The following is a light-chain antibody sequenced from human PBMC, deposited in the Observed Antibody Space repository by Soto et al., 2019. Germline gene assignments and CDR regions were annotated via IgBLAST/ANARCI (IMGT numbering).Light chain of an antibody. Sequence: QSALTQPASVSGSPGQSITIACTGTSSDVGGYNYVSWYQQHPGKAPKLMIYDVSNRPSGVSNSFSGSKSGNTASLTISGLQAEDEADYYCSSYTSSSPLVFGGGTKLTVL. CDR3: SSYTSSSPLV. V-gene: IGLV2-14*01. CDR2: DVS. J-gene: IGLJ2*01. CDR1: SSDVGGYNY.